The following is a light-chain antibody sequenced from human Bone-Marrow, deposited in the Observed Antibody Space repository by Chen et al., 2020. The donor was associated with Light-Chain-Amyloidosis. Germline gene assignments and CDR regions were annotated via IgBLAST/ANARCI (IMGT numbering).Light chain of an antibody. V-gene: IGKV1-33*01. J-gene: IGKJ4*01. CDR3: QQCDSLPLT. CDR2: DAS. Sequence: DIQMTQSPSSLSASVGARVTITCQASHDINIYLNWYQQKAGRAPNLLIFDASNLERGVPSRFSGSGSGTFFTLNISSLHTEDVATYYCQQCDSLPLTFGGGTKVEI. CDR1: HDINIY.